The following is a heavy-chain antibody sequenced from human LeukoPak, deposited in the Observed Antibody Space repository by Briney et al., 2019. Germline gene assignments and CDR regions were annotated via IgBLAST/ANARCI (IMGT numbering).Heavy chain of an antibody. CDR2: INPNSGGT. CDR3: ARERFPGYYVPTEAFDI. Sequence: ASVKVSCKASGYTFTGYYMHWVRQAPGQGLEWMGWINPNSGGTNYAQKFQGRVDMTRDTSISTAYMELSRLRSDDTAVYYCARERFPGYYVPTEAFDIWGQGTMVTVSS. CDR1: GYTFTGYY. J-gene: IGHJ3*02. D-gene: IGHD3-22*01. V-gene: IGHV1-2*02.